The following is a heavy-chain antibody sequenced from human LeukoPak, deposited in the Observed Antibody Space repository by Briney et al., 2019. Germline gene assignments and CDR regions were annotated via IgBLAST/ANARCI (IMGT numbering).Heavy chain of an antibody. D-gene: IGHD6-19*01. V-gene: IGHV3-23*01. CDR2: ISGSGGST. CDR1: GFTFSSYA. Sequence: PGGSLRLSRAASGFTFSSYAMSWVRQAPGKGLEWVSAISGSGGSTYYADSVKGRFAISRDNSKNTLYLQMNSLRAEDTAVYYCAKDHLYSSGWYASDYWGQGTLVTVSS. CDR3: AKDHLYSSGWYASDY. J-gene: IGHJ4*02.